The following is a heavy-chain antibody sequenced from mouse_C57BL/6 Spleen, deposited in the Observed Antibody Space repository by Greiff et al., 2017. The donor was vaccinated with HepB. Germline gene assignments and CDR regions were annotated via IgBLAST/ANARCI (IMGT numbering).Heavy chain of an antibody. CDR2: IYPGDGDT. CDR3: SSGPYYYAMDY. V-gene: IGHV1-82*01. J-gene: IGHJ4*01. CDR1: GYAIKSTC. Sequence: VQLQQSGPELVKPGASVKISCKASGYAIKSTCMNWVKQRPGKGLEWIGRIYPGDGDTKYTGKFKGKATLTADKSSSTAYMQLSSLTSGASAVYFCSSGPYYYAMDYWGQGTSVTVSS.